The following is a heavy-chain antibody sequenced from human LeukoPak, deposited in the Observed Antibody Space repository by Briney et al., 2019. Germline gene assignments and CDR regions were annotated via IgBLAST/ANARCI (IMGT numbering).Heavy chain of an antibody. D-gene: IGHD3-10*01. J-gene: IGHJ4*02. CDR3: AGGATPGVF. CDR2: INRSGST. V-gene: IGHV4-34*01. CDR1: GGSFSGYY. Sequence: SETLSLTCGVYGGSFSGYYWTWIRQPPGKGLEWIGEINRSGSTNYIPSLKSRVTMSLDTSKNQFSLKLTSVTAADTAVYYCAGGATPGVFWGQGTLVTVSS.